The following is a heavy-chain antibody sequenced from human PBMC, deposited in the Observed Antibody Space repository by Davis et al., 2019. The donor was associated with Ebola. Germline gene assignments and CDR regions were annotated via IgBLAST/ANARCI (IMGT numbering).Heavy chain of an antibody. CDR2: ISYDGSNK. D-gene: IGHD4-17*01. V-gene: IGHV3-30-3*01. CDR3: ARVPYGDYEAAWFDP. J-gene: IGHJ5*02. CDR1: GFTFSSYA. Sequence: PGGSLTLSCAASGFTFSSYAMHWVRQAPGKGLEWVAVISYDGSNKYYADSVKGRFTISRDNAKNSLYLQMNSLRAEDTAVYYCARVPYGDYEAAWFDPWGQGTLVTVSS.